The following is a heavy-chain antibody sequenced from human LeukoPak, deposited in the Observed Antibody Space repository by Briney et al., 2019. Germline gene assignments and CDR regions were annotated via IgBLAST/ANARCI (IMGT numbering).Heavy chain of an antibody. J-gene: IGHJ4*01. Sequence: PGGSLRLSCAASGFTFGEYAMSWVRQAPGKGLEYMGFIRASTYGGTTVYAASVRGRFTISRDDSQSIVYLHMNSLKSEDTAIYYCASDAEYTRAFYAPDYWGRGTLVTVSS. V-gene: IGHV3-49*04. CDR3: ASDAEYTRAFYAPDY. CDR2: IRASTYGGTT. CDR1: GFTFGEYA. D-gene: IGHD2-2*01.